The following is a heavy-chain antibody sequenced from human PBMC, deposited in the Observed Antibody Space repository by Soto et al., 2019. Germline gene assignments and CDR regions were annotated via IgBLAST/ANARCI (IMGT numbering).Heavy chain of an antibody. D-gene: IGHD6-13*01. CDR2: MNPNSGNT. Sequence: ASVMVSCKASGYTFTSYDINWVRQATGQGLEWMGWMNPNSGNTGYAQKFQGRVTMTRNTSISTAYMELSSLRSEDTAVYCARRGYSSSWYYYYYYGMDVWGQGTTVTVSS. V-gene: IGHV1-8*01. J-gene: IGHJ6*02. CDR1: GYTFTSYD. CDR3: ARRGYSSSWYYYYYYGMDV.